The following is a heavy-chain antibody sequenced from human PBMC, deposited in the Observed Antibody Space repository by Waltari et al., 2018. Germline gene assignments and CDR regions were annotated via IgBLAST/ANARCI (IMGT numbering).Heavy chain of an antibody. CDR1: GGSFSTYY. J-gene: IGHJ6*03. V-gene: IGHV4-34*01. Sequence: QVQLQQWGAGLLKPSETLSLTCAVYGGSFSTYYWSWIRQPPGKGLEWIGEINHSGSTNSNPSRKRRVTISIDPSNNQFSLRLRSVTAADTAVYYCARSMARWKRDYYYYMDVWGKGTTVTVSS. D-gene: IGHD1-1*01. CDR2: INHSGST. CDR3: ARSMARWKRDYYYYMDV.